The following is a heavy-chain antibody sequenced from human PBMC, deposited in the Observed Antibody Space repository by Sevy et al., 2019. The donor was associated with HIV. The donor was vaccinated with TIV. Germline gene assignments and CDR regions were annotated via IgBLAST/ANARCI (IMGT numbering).Heavy chain of an antibody. D-gene: IGHD3-3*01. V-gene: IGHV1-2*06. CDR2: INPNSGVT. J-gene: IGHJ3*02. CDR1: GYIFSDYN. Sequence: ASVKVSCKTTGYIFSDYNMHWVRQAPGQGLEWMALINPNSGVTIYAHNFRGRVSVTRDTSMSTAYIELSGLTSDDTAVYYCVREDINAPRTLLSFDIWGQRTMVTDSS. CDR3: VREDINAPRTLLSFDI.